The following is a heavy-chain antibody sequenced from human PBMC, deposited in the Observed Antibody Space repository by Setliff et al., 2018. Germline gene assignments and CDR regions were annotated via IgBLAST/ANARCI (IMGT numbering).Heavy chain of an antibody. CDR1: GYTFTNYG. CDR3: ARCLPFLSGYERGAFDY. CDR2: ISAYNGDT. Sequence: GASVKVSCKASGYTFTNYGINWVRQAPGQRLEWVGWISAYNGDTNYAQKFQGRATMTTGRSTSTAYMELRSLKSDDTAVYYCARCLPFLSGYERGAFDYWGQGTLVTVSS. D-gene: IGHD5-12*01. J-gene: IGHJ4*02. V-gene: IGHV1-18*01.